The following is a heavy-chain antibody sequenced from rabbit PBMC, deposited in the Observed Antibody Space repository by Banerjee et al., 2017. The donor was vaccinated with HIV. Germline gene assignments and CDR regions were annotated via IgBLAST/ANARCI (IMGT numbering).Heavy chain of an antibody. CDR3: SRGAYASSSGDYPYPNYFGL. Sequence: QEQLVQSWGGLVQPGGSLKLSCKASGFSLSSGGVSWVRQAPGKGLGWIACIYGGDSRSTYYATWAKGRFTISKASSATETLQMSSLTAADTASYCGSRGAYASSSGDYPYPNYFGLWGQGTRVTVS. D-gene: IGHD1-1*01. CDR1: GFSLSSGGV. CDR2: IYGGDSRST. J-gene: IGHJ4*01. V-gene: IGHV1S45*01.